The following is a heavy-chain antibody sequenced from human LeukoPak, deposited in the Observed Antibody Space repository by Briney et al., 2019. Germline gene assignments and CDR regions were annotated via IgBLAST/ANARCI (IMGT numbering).Heavy chain of an antibody. V-gene: IGHV4-59*01. CDR1: GDSSSSYS. CDR3: ARRASLTNFDY. D-gene: IGHD4-11*01. CDR2: IYYSGST. J-gene: IGHJ4*02. Sequence: SETLSLTCTVSGDSSSSYSWSWIRQPPGKGLEWIGYIYYSGSTNYNPSLKSRVTISVDTSKNQFSLKLSSVTAADTAVYYCARRASLTNFDYWGQGTLVTVSS.